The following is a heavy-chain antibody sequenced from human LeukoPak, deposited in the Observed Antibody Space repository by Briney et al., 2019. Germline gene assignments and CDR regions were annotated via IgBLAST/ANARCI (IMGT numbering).Heavy chain of an antibody. D-gene: IGHD2/OR15-2a*01. CDR2: IKEDGSDK. CDR1: GFTFSSYW. CDR3: ARGRIALNY. Sequence: PGGSLRLSCAASGFTFSSYWMSWFRQAPGKGLEWVANIKEDGSDKNYVDSVKGRFTISRDNAKNSLYLQMNSLRAEDTAVYYCARGRIALNYWGQGTLVTVSS. J-gene: IGHJ4*02. V-gene: IGHV3-7*05.